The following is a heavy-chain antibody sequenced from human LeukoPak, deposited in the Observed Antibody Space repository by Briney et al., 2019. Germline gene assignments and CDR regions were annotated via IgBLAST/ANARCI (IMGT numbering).Heavy chain of an antibody. CDR3: ARAGYGDLFDY. V-gene: IGHV4-59*01. Sequence: PSETLSLTCTVSGGSISSYYWSWIRQPPGKGLEWIGYIYYSGSTNYNPSLKSRVTISVDTSKNRFSLKLSSVTAADTAVYYCARAGYGDLFDYWGQGTLVTVSS. J-gene: IGHJ4*02. D-gene: IGHD4-17*01. CDR1: GGSISSYY. CDR2: IYYSGST.